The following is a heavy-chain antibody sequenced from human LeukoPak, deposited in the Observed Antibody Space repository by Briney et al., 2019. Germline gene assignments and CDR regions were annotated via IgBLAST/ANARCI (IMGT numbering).Heavy chain of an antibody. J-gene: IGHJ4*02. D-gene: IGHD2-15*01. CDR2: IYYSGNT. CDR3: ARNLGGPRAARTWGL. V-gene: IGHV4-39*01. Sequence: PSETLSLTCTVSGVSISSSNSYWGWIRQPPGKGLEWIGSIYYSGNTYYNASLKSQVSISIDTSKNQFSLRLTSVTAADTAVYYCARNLGGPRAARTWGLWGQGTLVTVSS. CDR1: GVSISSSNSY.